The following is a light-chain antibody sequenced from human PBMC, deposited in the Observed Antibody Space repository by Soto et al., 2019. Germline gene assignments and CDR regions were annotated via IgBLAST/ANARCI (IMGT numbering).Light chain of an antibody. V-gene: IGLV2-8*01. CDR1: SSDVGGYNY. J-gene: IGLJ3*02. CDR3: SSYAGCNIFVV. Sequence: QSVLTQPPSASGSPGQSVTISCTGTSSDVGGYNYVSWYQQLPGNAPKLIIYDVSKRPSGVPDRFSGSKSGNTASLTVSGLKAGDEADYCCSSYAGCNIFVVFGGRTKLTVL. CDR2: DVS.